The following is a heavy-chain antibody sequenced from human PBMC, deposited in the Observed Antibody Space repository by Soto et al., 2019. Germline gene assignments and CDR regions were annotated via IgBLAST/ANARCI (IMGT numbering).Heavy chain of an antibody. V-gene: IGHV1-18*01. Sequence: ASVKVSCKASGYTFTSYGISWVRQAPGQGLEWMGWISAYNGNTNYAQKLQGRVTMTTDTSTSTAYMELRSVTAADTAVYYCANYDNSGFGFWGWGQGTLVTVSS. CDR2: ISAYNGNT. CDR1: GYTFTSYG. CDR3: ANYDNSGFGFWG. D-gene: IGHD3-22*01. J-gene: IGHJ4*02.